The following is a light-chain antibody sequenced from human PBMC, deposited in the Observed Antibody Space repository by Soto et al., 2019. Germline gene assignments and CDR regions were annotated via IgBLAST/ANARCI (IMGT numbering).Light chain of an antibody. CDR3: AAWDDSVNGWV. J-gene: IGLJ3*02. V-gene: IGLV1-36*01. Sequence: QSVLTQPPSVSEAPGRRVTISCSGSSFNIENKAVNWYQPVPGKAPQLLIYYDDMLSSGVSDRFSGSKSGASASLAISGLQSEDEADYYCAAWDDSVNGWVFGGGTRLTVL. CDR2: YDD. CDR1: SFNIENKA.